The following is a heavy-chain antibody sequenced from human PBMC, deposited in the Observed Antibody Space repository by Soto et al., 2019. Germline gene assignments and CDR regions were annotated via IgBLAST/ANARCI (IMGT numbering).Heavy chain of an antibody. CDR2: ISYDGSNK. V-gene: IGHV3-30*18. CDR1: GFTFSSYG. J-gene: IGHJ4*02. D-gene: IGHD1-1*01. Sequence: QVQLVESGGGVVQPGRSLRLSCAASGFTFSSYGMHWVRQAPGKGLEWVAVISYDGSNKYYADSVKGRFTISRDNSKNTLYLQMNSLRADDTAVYYCAKYGSWGQGTLVTVSS. CDR3: AKYGS.